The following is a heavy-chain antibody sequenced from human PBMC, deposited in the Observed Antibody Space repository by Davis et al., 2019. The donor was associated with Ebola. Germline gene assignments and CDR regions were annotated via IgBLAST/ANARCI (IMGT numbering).Heavy chain of an antibody. V-gene: IGHV3-13*01. CDR1: GFTFSSYD. Sequence: PGGSLRLSCAASGFTFSSYDMHWVRQATGKGLEWVSAIGTAGDTYYPGSVKGRFTISRENAKNSLYLQMNSLRAGDTAVYYCARAVSYYDSSGYYFHYGMDVWGKGTTVTVSS. CDR3: ARAVSYYDSSGYYFHYGMDV. D-gene: IGHD3-22*01. CDR2: IGTAGDT. J-gene: IGHJ6*04.